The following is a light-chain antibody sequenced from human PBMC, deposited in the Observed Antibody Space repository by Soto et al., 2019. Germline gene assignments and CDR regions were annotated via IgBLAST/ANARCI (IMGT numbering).Light chain of an antibody. J-gene: IGKJ5*01. V-gene: IGKV1-5*01. CDR1: QSISDS. CDR2: DAS. CDR3: QQLNSYPIT. Sequence: DIRMTQSPSTLSTSIGDRATITCRASQSISDSLAWYQQKPGKAPFLLISDASNLERGVPSRFSGSGSGTEFTLTISSLQPEDFATYYCQQLNSYPITFGQGTRLEIK.